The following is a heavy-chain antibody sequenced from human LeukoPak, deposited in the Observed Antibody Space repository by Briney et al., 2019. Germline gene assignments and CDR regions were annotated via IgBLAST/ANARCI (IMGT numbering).Heavy chain of an antibody. Sequence: GESLKISCMGSGYSFANYWIGWVRQMPGKGLEWMGIIYPGDSDTRYSPSFQGQVTISADKSISTAYLQWSSLKASDTAMYYCARHWGSSYPNEAFDIWGQGTMVTVSS. CDR2: IYPGDSDT. J-gene: IGHJ3*02. V-gene: IGHV5-51*01. CDR3: ARHWGSSYPNEAFDI. CDR1: GYSFANYW. D-gene: IGHD6-13*01.